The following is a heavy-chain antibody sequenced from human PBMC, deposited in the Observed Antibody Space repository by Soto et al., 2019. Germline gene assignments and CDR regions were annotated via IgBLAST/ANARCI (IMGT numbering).Heavy chain of an antibody. CDR2: ISDDGDST. D-gene: IGHD2-2*01. J-gene: IGHJ6*02. V-gene: IGHV3-23*01. Sequence: EVQLLESGGGLVQPGGSLRLSCGASGFTFSDNVMTWVRQAPGKGLEWVSSISDDGDSTYYADSVKGRFTISRDNSKNTLFLQMNSLGAEDAAVYYCAKSLSTAVNYGLDVWGQGTSVTVSS. CDR3: AKSLSTAVNYGLDV. CDR1: GFTFSDNV.